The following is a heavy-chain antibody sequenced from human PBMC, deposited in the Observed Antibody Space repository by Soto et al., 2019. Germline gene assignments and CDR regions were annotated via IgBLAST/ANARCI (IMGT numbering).Heavy chain of an antibody. CDR1: GFTVSSTY. D-gene: IGHD3-16*01. Sequence: EVQLVESGGGLSQPGGSLRLSCAASGFTVSSTYMSWVRQAPGKGLEWVSVIHTGGSAYYAGSVEGRFTISRVNVKNTLYLQMSSLRVDDTAVYYCARLALGPWGQGALVTVSS. CDR3: ARLALGP. CDR2: IHTGGSA. V-gene: IGHV3-53*01. J-gene: IGHJ5*02.